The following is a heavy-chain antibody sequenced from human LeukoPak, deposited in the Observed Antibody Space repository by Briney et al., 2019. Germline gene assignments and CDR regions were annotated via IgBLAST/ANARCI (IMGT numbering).Heavy chain of an antibody. CDR2: IIPILGIA. J-gene: IGHJ3*02. CDR3: ARDLMTTVTTGRAFDI. V-gene: IGHV1-69*04. D-gene: IGHD4-17*01. Sequence: SVKVSCKASGGTFSSYAISWVRQAPGQGLEWMGRIIPILGIANYAQKFQGGVTITADKSTSTAYMELSSLRSEDTAVYYCARDLMTTVTTGRAFDIWGQGTMVTVSS. CDR1: GGTFSSYA.